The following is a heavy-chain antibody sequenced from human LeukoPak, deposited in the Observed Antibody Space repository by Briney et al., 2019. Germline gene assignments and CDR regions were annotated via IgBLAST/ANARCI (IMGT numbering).Heavy chain of an antibody. V-gene: IGHV3-21*01. J-gene: IGHJ2*01. CDR1: GFTFSSYS. CDR3: ARSRDYWYFDL. Sequence: GGSLRLSCAASGFTFSSYSMNWVRQAPGKGLEWVSSISSSSSYIYYADPVKGRFTISRDNAKNSLYLQMNSLRAEDTAVYYCARSRDYWYFDLWGRGTLVTVSS. CDR2: ISSSSSYI.